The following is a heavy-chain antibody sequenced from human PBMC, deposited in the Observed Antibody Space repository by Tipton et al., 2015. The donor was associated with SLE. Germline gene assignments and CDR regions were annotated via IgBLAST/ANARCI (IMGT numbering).Heavy chain of an antibody. CDR1: GGSISSYY. J-gene: IGHJ4*02. CDR2: IYTSGST. V-gene: IGHV4-4*07. Sequence: TLSLTCTVSGGSISSYYWSWIRQPAGKGLEWIGRIYTSGSTNYNPSLKSRVTMSVDTSKNQFSLKLSSVTAADTAVYYCARDYGSEVQGVFRYFDYWGQGTLVTVSS. D-gene: IGHD3-10*01. CDR3: ARDYGSEVQGVFRYFDY.